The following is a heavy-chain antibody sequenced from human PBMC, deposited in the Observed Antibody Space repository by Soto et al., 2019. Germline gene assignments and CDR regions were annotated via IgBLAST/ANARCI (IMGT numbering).Heavy chain of an antibody. CDR3: VRSPGPMNNWFDP. V-gene: IGHV1-2*02. Sequence: ASVKVSCKASGYSFSVYNIHWVRQAPGQGLEWMGWINPNSGGTNSAQKFQGRVTMTRDMSISTAYMELSRLRSEDTVLLYCVRSPGPMNNWFDPWGQGTLVTVSS. CDR1: GYSFSVYN. J-gene: IGHJ5*02. CDR2: INPNSGGT.